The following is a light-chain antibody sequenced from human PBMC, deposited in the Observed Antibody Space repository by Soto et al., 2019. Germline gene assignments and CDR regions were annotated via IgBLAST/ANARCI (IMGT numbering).Light chain of an antibody. J-gene: IGKJ4*01. CDR1: QSVSSN. V-gene: IGKV3-15*01. Sequence: EIVMTQSPATLSVSPGERATLSCSASQSVSSNLAWYQQKPGQAPRLLIYGASTRATGIPARFSGSGSGTEFTLTISSLKSEDFAVYYCQQYNNWPPVTFGGGTKVEIK. CDR2: GAS. CDR3: QQYNNWPPVT.